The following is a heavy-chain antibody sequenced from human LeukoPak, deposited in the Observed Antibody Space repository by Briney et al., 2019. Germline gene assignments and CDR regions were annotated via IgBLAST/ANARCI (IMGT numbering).Heavy chain of an antibody. D-gene: IGHD2-2*01. J-gene: IGHJ4*02. CDR3: ARIRPSTQYYFDY. V-gene: IGHV5-51*01. CDR2: IYPGDSAT. Sequence: GESLKISCKGSGYSSTSYWIGWVRQMPGKGLEWMGIIYPGDSATRYSPSFQGQVTISADKSISTAYLQWSSLKASDTAMYYCARIRPSTQYYFDYWGQGTLVTVSS. CDR1: GYSSTSYW.